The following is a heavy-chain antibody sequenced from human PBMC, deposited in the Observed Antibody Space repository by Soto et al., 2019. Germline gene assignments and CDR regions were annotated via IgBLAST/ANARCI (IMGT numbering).Heavy chain of an antibody. D-gene: IGHD1-26*01. V-gene: IGHV3-23*01. Sequence: EVHLLESGGGLVQPGGSLTLSCAASGFTFSSYAMSWVRQAPGKGLEWDSAISGGGGDSTYYADSVKGRLIISKDNSKNTLYLQMSSLRAEDTAVYYCATELAIIGKGAFDMWGQGTMVTVSS. CDR2: ISGGGGDST. CDR3: ATELAIIGKGAFDM. CDR1: GFTFSSYA. J-gene: IGHJ3*02.